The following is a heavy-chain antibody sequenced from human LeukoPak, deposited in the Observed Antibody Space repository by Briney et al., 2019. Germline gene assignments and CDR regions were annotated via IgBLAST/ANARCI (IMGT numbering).Heavy chain of an antibody. CDR3: ARYVWGSYPTFEDY. J-gene: IGHJ4*02. D-gene: IGHD3-16*02. V-gene: IGHV4-59*01. CDR2: IYYSGST. CDR1: GDSISSYY. Sequence: SETLSLTCAVSGDSISSYYWSWIRQPPGKGLEWIAYIYYSGSTHHNPSLKSRVTISVDTSKNQFSLKLSSVTAADTAVYYCARYVWGSYPTFEDYWGQGTLVTVSS.